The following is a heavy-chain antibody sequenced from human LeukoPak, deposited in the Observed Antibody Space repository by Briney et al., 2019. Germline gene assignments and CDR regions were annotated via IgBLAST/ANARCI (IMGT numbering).Heavy chain of an antibody. V-gene: IGHV4-34*01. CDR2: INHSGST. CDR1: GGSFSGYY. CDR3: ARGGYSYGYYYYGMDV. J-gene: IGHJ6*02. D-gene: IGHD5-18*01. Sequence: SETLSLTCAVYGGSFSGYYWSWIRQPPGKGLDWIGDINHSGSTNYNPSLKSRVTISVDTSKNQFSLKLSSVTAADTAVYYCARGGYSYGYYYYGMDVWGQGTTVTVSS.